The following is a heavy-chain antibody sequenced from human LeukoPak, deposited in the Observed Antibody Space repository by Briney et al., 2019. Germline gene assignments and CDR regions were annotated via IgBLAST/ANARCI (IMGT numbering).Heavy chain of an antibody. CDR2: TSTDGYTT. J-gene: IGHJ4*02. D-gene: IGHD2-15*01. CDR3: VVGGSPGY. Sequence: GGSLRLSCAASGLAFSAYKMHWVRQAPRKGLVWVSRTSTDGYTTDYADFVQGRFTASRDNTENTWSLEMNSLRAEDTAVYYCVVGGSPGYWGQGTLVTVSS. V-gene: IGHV3-74*01. CDR1: GLAFSAYK.